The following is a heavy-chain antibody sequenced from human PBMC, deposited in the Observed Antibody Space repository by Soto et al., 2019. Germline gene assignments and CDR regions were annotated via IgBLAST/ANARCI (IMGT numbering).Heavy chain of an antibody. D-gene: IGHD3-22*01. Sequence: GGSLRLSCAASGFTFSSYAMHWVRQAPGKGLEWVAVISYDGSNKYYADSVKGRFTISRDNSKNTLYLQMNSLRAEDTAVYYCVRDSSGYYFDYWGQGTLVTVSS. J-gene: IGHJ4*02. V-gene: IGHV3-30-3*01. CDR1: GFTFSSYA. CDR2: ISYDGSNK. CDR3: VRDSSGYYFDY.